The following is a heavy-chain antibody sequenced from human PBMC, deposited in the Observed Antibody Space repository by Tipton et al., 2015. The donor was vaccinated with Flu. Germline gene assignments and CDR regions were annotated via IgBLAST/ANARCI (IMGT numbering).Heavy chain of an antibody. J-gene: IGHJ6*02. Sequence: TLSLTCTVSGGSISSGGYYWSWIRQHPGKGLEWIGYIYYSGSTYYNPSLKSRVTISVDTSKNQFSLKLSSVTAADTAVYYCARDRLLWFGDRYGMDVWGQGTTVTVSS. V-gene: IGHV4-31*03. CDR1: GGSISSGGYY. CDR3: ARDRLLWFGDRYGMDV. D-gene: IGHD3-10*01. CDR2: IYYSGST.